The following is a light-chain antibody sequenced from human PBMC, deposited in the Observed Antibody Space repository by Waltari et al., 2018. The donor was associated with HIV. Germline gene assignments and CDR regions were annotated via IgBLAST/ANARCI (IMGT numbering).Light chain of an antibody. J-gene: IGLJ1*01. CDR1: SSNIGADYD. Sequence: QSVLTQPPSVSGAPGQRVTISCTGSSSNIGADYDVHWYQQLPVIAPKLLILGTNREPYGVPDRFSGSKSGTSASLAITGLQAEDEAVYSCQSYDSSLSGYVFGTGTKVTVL. V-gene: IGLV1-40*01. CDR3: QSYDSSLSGYV. CDR2: GTN.